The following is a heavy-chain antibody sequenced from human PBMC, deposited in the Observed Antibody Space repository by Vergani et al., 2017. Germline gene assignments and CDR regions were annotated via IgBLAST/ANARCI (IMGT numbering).Heavy chain of an antibody. V-gene: IGHV4-4*02. CDR3: ARGRYYYDSSGYYSLYFQH. Sequence: QVQLQESGPGLVKPSRTLSLTCAVSGGSISSSNWWSWVRQPPGKGLEWIGEIYHSGSTNYNPYLKSRVTISVDKAKNQFSLKLSSVTAADTAVYYCARGRYYYDSSGYYSLYFQHWGQGTLVTVSS. J-gene: IGHJ1*01. CDR2: IYHSGST. D-gene: IGHD3-22*01. CDR1: GGSISSSNW.